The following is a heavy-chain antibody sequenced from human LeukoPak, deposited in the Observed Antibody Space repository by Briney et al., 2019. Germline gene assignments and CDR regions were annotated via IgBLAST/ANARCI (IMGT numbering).Heavy chain of an antibody. CDR1: GGSFSGYY. J-gene: IGHJ5*02. Sequence: PSETLSLTCAVYGGSFSGYYWSWIRQPPGKGLEWIGEINHSGSTNYNPSLKSRVTISVDTSKDQFSLKLSSVTAADTAVYYCAILTSNWFGPWGQGTLVTVSS. V-gene: IGHV4-34*01. D-gene: IGHD2-21*02. CDR2: INHSGST. CDR3: AILTSNWFGP.